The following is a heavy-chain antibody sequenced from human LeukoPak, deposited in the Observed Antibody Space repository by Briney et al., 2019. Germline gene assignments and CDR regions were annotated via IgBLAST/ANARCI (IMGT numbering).Heavy chain of an antibody. CDR2: ISWNSGSI. J-gene: IGHJ4*02. Sequence: GGSLRLSCAASGFTFDDYAMHWVRQAPGKGLEWVSGISWNSGSIGYADSVKGRFTISRDNAKNSLYLQMNSLRAEDTALYYCATQLVGYWGQGTLVTVSS. V-gene: IGHV3-9*01. CDR1: GFTFDDYA. CDR3: ATQLVGY. D-gene: IGHD1-1*01.